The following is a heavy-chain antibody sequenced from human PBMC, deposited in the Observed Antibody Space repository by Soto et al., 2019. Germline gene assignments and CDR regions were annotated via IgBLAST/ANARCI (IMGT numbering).Heavy chain of an antibody. D-gene: IGHD6-13*01. Sequence: SETLSLTCTDSGGSISSSSYYWGWMRQPTGKGLEWIASIYYSGSTYYNPSLKSRVTISVDTSKNQFSLKLSSVTAADTAVYYCARGGRYSSSWDYYYGMDVWGQGTTVT. V-gene: IGHV4-39*01. CDR2: IYYSGST. CDR3: ARGGRYSSSWDYYYGMDV. CDR1: GGSISSSSYY. J-gene: IGHJ6*02.